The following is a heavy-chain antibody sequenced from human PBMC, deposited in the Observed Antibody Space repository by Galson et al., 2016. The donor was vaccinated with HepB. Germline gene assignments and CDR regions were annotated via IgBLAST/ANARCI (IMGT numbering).Heavy chain of an antibody. J-gene: IGHJ3*02. Sequence: SLRLSCAASGFSVSGKYMSWARQAPGKGLEWVSAIFSGDATYYRDSVKGRFTISRATSKNTLYLQMNNLRAEDTAIYYCEGYSDPFDIWGQGTMVTVSS. V-gene: IGHV3-53*01. D-gene: IGHD3-22*01. CDR2: IFSGDAT. CDR3: EGYSDPFDI. CDR1: GFSVSGKY.